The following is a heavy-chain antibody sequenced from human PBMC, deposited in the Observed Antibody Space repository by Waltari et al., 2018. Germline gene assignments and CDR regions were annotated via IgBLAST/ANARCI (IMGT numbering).Heavy chain of an antibody. CDR1: GFTFGDYA. CDR2: IRSKAYGGTT. Sequence: EVQLVESGGGLVQPGRSLRLSCTASGFTFGDYAMSWVRQAPGKGRGGGGFIRSKAYGGTTEYAASVKGRFTISRDDSKSIAYLQMNSLKTEDTAVYYCTRAVREYSGVYYYYYYMDVWGKGTTVTVSS. V-gene: IGHV3-49*04. D-gene: IGHD5-12*01. J-gene: IGHJ6*03. CDR3: TRAVREYSGVYYYYYYMDV.